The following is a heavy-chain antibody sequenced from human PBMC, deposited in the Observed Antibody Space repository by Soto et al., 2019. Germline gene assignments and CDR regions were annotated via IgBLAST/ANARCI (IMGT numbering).Heavy chain of an antibody. V-gene: IGHV3-66*01. CDR2: IYSGGST. Sequence: GGSLRLSCAASGFTVSSNYMSWVRQAPGKGLEWVSVIYSGGSTYYADSVKGRFTISRDNSKNTLYLQMISLRAEDTAVYYCARDRAMTTFDYWGQGTLVTVSS. D-gene: IGHD2-2*01. CDR1: GFTVSSNY. J-gene: IGHJ4*02. CDR3: ARDRAMTTFDY.